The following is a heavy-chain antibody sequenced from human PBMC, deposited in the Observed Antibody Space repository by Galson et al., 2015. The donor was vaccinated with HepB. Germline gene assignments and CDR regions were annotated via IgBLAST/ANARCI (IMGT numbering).Heavy chain of an antibody. Sequence: SLRLSCAASEFTVSSNYMTWVRQAPGKGLEWVSLIYGGGNTNYADSVKGRFTISRDNSKNTVYLQMYSLRAEDTGVYYCAGPTVTSRDWYFDLWGRGTLVTVSS. CDR2: IYGGGNT. D-gene: IGHD4-17*01. CDR3: AGPTVTSRDWYFDL. J-gene: IGHJ2*01. CDR1: EFTVSSNY. V-gene: IGHV3-53*01.